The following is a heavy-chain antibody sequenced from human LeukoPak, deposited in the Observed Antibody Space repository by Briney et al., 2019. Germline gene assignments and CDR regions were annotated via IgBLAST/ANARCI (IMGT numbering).Heavy chain of an antibody. V-gene: IGHV4-39*01. CDR1: VDSLSSSSFY. CDR3: ARPGNYCYVPLDP. J-gene: IGHJ5*02. Sequence: PSETLSLTCTVSVDSLSSSSFYWGWIPHPPGKGLEWIGSINYSGSTYYNPSLRRRVTISVDTSKNQFSLKLTSVTSADTAVYYCARPGNYCYVPLDPWGQGTLVTVSS. CDR2: INYSGST. D-gene: IGHD3-10*02.